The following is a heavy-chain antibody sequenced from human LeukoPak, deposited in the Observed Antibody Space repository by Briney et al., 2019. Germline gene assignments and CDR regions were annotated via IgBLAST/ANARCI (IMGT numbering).Heavy chain of an antibody. J-gene: IGHJ6*01. Sequence: ASVKVSCKASGGTFSSYAISWVRQAPGQGLEWMGGIIPIFGTANYAQKFQGRVTITADESTSTAYMELSSLRSEDTAVYYCARASMHYGSGSSDYYYYGMDVWGKGPRSPSPQ. CDR3: ARASMHYGSGSSDYYYYGMDV. CDR1: GGTFSSYA. D-gene: IGHD3-10*01. CDR2: IIPIFGTA. V-gene: IGHV1-69*13.